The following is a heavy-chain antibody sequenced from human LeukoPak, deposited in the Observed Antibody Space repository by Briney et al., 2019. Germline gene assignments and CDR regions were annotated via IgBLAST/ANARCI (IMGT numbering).Heavy chain of an antibody. CDR1: GGSFSGYY. CDR2: INHSGGT. D-gene: IGHD6-19*01. J-gene: IGHJ3*02. CDR3: TRWRYSSGWSPGQLLAFDI. Sequence: SETLSLTCAVYGGSFSGYYWSWIRQPPGKGLEWIGEINHSGGTNYNPSLKSRVTISIDTSKNQFSLKLSSVTAADMAVYYCTRWRYSSGWSPGQLLAFDIWGQGTMVTVSS. V-gene: IGHV4-34*01.